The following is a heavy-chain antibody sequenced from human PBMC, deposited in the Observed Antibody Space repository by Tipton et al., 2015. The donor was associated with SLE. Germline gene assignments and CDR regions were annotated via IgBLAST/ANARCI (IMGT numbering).Heavy chain of an antibody. CDR1: GDSISSNTYY. CDR3: ARDYYDSRGYTLFDY. J-gene: IGHJ4*02. CDR2: IYYTGNT. V-gene: IGHV4-39*06. Sequence: LRLSCTVSGDSISSNTYYWGWIRQTPGKGLEWIGSIYYTGNTYYNPSLKSRVTISVDTSKNQFALKLSSVTAADTAVYYCARDYYDSRGYTLFDYWGQGALVTVSS. D-gene: IGHD3-22*01.